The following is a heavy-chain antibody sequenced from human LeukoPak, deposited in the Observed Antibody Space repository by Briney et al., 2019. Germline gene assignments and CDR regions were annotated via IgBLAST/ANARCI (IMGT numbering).Heavy chain of an antibody. V-gene: IGHV3-23*01. Sequence: GGSLRLSCAASGFSFRDYGMSWVRQAPGKGLVWVSGISGSGGSTYYADSVRGRFAISRDNSRNTLFLQMNSLRAEDTAVYYCAKDRGDSSGYYNFDYWGQGTLVTVSS. D-gene: IGHD3-22*01. CDR1: GFSFRDYG. CDR2: ISGSGGST. CDR3: AKDRGDSSGYYNFDY. J-gene: IGHJ4*02.